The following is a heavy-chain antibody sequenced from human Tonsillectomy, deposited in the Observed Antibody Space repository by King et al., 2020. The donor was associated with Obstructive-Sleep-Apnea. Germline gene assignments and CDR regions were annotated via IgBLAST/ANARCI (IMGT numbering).Heavy chain of an antibody. CDR1: GGSISTNYW. J-gene: IGHJ4*02. D-gene: IGHD1-26*01. V-gene: IGHV4-4*02. CDR3: ARGLENVGATSFDY. CDR2: IHHGGST. Sequence: VQLQESGPGLVKPSGTLSLTCDVSGGSISTNYWWTWVRQPPGKGLEWIGEIHHGGSTHYNPSLKSRVTLSVNKSNNQFSLRLTSVTAADTALYFCARGLENVGATSFDYWGQGTLVTVSS.